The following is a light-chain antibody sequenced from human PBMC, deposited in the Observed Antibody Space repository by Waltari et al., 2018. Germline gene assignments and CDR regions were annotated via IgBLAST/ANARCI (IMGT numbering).Light chain of an antibody. Sequence: DIVMTQSPDSLAVSLGERTTINRKSSQSVLYSSNNKNYLAWYQQKPGQPPKLLIYWASTRQSGVPDRFIGSGSATDFTLTITRLQAEDVAVYYCQQYFRTPPTFGQGTKVVIK. CDR1: QSVLYSSNNKNY. CDR2: WAS. V-gene: IGKV4-1*01. J-gene: IGKJ1*01. CDR3: QQYFRTPPT.